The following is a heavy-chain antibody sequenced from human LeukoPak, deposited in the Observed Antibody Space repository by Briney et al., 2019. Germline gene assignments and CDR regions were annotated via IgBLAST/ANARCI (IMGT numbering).Heavy chain of an antibody. CDR3: ASRDGGDFDY. CDR2: INPNSGGT. CDR1: RSTFTGYY. Sequence: GASVTVSCTASRSTFTGYYMHWVRQAPGQGLEWMGWINPNSGGTNYAQNFQGRVTMTRDTSISTAYMELSRLRSDDTAVYYCASRDGGDFDYWGQGTLVTVSS. J-gene: IGHJ4*02. V-gene: IGHV1-2*02. D-gene: IGHD5-24*01.